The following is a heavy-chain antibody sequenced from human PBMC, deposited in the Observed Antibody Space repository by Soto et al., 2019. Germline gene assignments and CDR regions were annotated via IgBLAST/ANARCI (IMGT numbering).Heavy chain of an antibody. CDR2: IYYSGIT. CDR1: GGSISSGGYY. J-gene: IGHJ4*02. D-gene: IGHD3-22*01. V-gene: IGHV4-31*03. Sequence: QVQLQESGPGLVKPSQTLSLTCTVSGGSISSGGYYWSWIRQHPGKGLEWIGYIYYSGITYYNPSLKSRVTITVDTSKNQFSLKLSSVTAADTAVYYCARVRMYYYDSSGYSDYWGQGTLVTVSS. CDR3: ARVRMYYYDSSGYSDY.